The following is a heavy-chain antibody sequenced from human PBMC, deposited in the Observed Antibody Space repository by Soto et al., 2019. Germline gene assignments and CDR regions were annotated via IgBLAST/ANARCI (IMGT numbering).Heavy chain of an antibody. CDR2: INPNSGGT. CDR1: GYTFTGYY. CDR3: ANIQAELYYYYGMDV. D-gene: IGHD2-2*01. V-gene: IGHV1-2*02. Sequence: ASVKVSCKASGYTFTGYYMHWVRQAPGQGLEWMGWINPNSGGTNYAQKFQGRVTMTRDTSISTAYMELSRLRSDDTAVYYCANIQAELYYYYGMDVWGQGTTVTVSS. J-gene: IGHJ6*02.